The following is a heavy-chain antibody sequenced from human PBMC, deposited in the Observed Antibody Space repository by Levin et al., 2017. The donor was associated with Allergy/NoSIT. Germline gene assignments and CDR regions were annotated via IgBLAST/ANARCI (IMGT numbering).Heavy chain of an antibody. V-gene: IGHV3-72*01. CDR1: GFSLSDHY. CDR3: ARGKLDNAGYSDL. D-gene: IGHD2-2*03. J-gene: IGHJ4*02. CDR2: SRNKANGFTT. Sequence: TGGSLRLSCAASGFSLSDHYMEWVRQAPGKGLEWVGRSRNKANGFTTEYTASVKGRFILSRDDSKNSLYLQMNGLKTEDTAMYYCARGKLDNAGYSDLWGQGTLVTVSS.